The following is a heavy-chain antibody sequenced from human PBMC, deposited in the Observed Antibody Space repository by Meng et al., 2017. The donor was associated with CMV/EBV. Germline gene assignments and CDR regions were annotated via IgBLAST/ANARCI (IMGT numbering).Heavy chain of an antibody. CDR2: ISSDGSYE. D-gene: IGHD1-1*01. Sequence: GESLKISCAASGFIFSSHVMHWVRQAPGKGLEWVAVISSDGSYEHYGDSVKGRFTISRDNSKSTLLLQMNSLRTEDTAVYYCARDGSKSRNFYYGMDVWGQGTKVTVSS. J-gene: IGHJ6*02. CDR1: GFIFSSHV. V-gene: IGHV3-30*04. CDR3: ARDGSKSRNFYYGMDV.